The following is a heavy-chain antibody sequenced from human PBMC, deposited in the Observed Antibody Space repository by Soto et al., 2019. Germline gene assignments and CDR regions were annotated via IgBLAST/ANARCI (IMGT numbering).Heavy chain of an antibody. CDR2: IYHSGAT. J-gene: IGHJ4*02. V-gene: IGHV4-30-4*01. Sequence: QVQLQESGPGLVKPSQTLSLTCTVSGGSISSGDDYWSWIRQPPGKGLEWIGYIYHSGATYYNPSLKSRVTIPVDRPKNQFSLKLNSVTAADTAVYSCARVRGDVAFDYWGQGTLVTVSS. D-gene: IGHD3-10*01. CDR3: ARVRGDVAFDY. CDR1: GGSISSGDDY.